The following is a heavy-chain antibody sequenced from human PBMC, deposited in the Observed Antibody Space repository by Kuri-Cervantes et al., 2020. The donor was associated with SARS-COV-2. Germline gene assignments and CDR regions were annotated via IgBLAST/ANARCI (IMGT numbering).Heavy chain of an antibody. V-gene: IGHV3-30*14. Sequence: GGSLRLSCEASGFIFSDYAIDWVRQAPGKGLEWVAIISYDGRNTKFADSVKGRFTISRDNSKNVVYLQMNSLRIEDTAEYFCARLLARILSYHHSLVVYYFDYWGQGPLVTVSS. CDR2: ISYDGRNT. CDR1: GFIFSDYA. D-gene: IGHD2-2*01. CDR3: ARLLARILSYHHSLVVYYFDY. J-gene: IGHJ4*02.